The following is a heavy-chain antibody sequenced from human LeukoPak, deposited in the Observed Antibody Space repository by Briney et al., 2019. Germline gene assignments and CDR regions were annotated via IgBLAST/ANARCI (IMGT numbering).Heavy chain of an antibody. CDR3: ARGLPGDSSGWYSGDAFDI. J-gene: IGHJ3*02. D-gene: IGHD6-19*01. CDR2: IGTAGDT. Sequence: PGGSLRLSCAASGFTFSSYDMHWVRQATGKGLEWVSAIGTAGDTYYPGSVKGRFTISRENAKNSLYLQMNSLRAGDTAVYYCARGLPGDSSGWYSGDAFDIWGQGTMVTVSS. CDR1: GFTFSSYD. V-gene: IGHV3-13*01.